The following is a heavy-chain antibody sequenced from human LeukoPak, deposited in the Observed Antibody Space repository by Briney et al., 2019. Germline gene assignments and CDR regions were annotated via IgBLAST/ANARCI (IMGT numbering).Heavy chain of an antibody. D-gene: IGHD2-2*01. CDR3: ARAPIVVVPAPIWFDP. J-gene: IGHJ5*02. V-gene: IGHV1-8*01. Sequence: ASVKVSCKASGYTFTSYDINWVRQATGQGLEWMGWMNPNSGNTGYAQKFQGRVTMTRNTSISTAYMELSSLRSEDTAVYYCARAPIVVVPAPIWFDPWGQGTLVTVSS. CDR1: GYTFTSYD. CDR2: MNPNSGNT.